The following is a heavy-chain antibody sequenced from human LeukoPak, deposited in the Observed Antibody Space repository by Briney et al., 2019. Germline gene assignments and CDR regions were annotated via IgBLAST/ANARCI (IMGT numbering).Heavy chain of an antibody. CDR3: ARGSAYYYGSGSSHDY. V-gene: IGHV1-18*01. CDR2: ISAYNGNT. D-gene: IGHD3-10*01. CDR1: GYTFTSYG. J-gene: IGHJ4*02. Sequence: ASVKVSCKASGYTFTSYGISWVRQAPGQGPEWMGWISAYNGNTNYAQKLQGRVTMTTDTSTSTAYMELRSLRSDDTAVYYCARGSAYYYGSGSSHDYWGQGTLVTVSS.